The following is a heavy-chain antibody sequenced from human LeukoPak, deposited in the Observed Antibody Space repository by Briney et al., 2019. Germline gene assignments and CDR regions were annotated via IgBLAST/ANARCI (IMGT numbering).Heavy chain of an antibody. V-gene: IGHV1-46*01. D-gene: IGHD3-9*01. CDR3: ARISDNYDILTGYTAFDI. Sequence: ASVTVSFKASGYTFTSYYMHWVRQAPGQGLEWMGLINPSGGSTSYAQKFQGRVTMTRDTSTSTVYMELSSLRSEDTAVYYCARISDNYDILTGYTAFDIWGQGTMVTVSS. CDR1: GYTFTSYY. J-gene: IGHJ3*02. CDR2: INPSGGST.